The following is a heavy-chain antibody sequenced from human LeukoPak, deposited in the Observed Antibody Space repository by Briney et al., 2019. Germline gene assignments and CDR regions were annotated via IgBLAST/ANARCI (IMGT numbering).Heavy chain of an antibody. Sequence: ASVKVSCKASGYTFTGYYMHWMRQAPGQGLEWMGWINPNSGGTKYAQKFQGRVTMTRDTSINTAYMELSRLKSDDTAVYYCARDSDRIAAAGTVWFDPWGQGTLVTVSS. CDR2: INPNSGGT. D-gene: IGHD6-13*01. CDR3: ARDSDRIAAAGTVWFDP. J-gene: IGHJ5*02. CDR1: GYTFTGYY. V-gene: IGHV1-2*02.